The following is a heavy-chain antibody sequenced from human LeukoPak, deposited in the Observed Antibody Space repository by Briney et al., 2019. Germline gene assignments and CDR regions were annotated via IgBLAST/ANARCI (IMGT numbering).Heavy chain of an antibody. J-gene: IGHJ4*02. V-gene: IGHV3-23*01. CDR2: SGSGGDT. CDR1: GFTFSSYA. Sequence: GGSLRLSCAASGFTFSSYAMNWVRQAPGKGLEWVSISGSGGDTYYADSVKGRFTISRDNSKNTLYLQMNSLRAEDTAVYYCAKARGATYGTYYFDYWGQGTLVAVSP. CDR3: AKARGATYGTYYFDY. D-gene: IGHD4/OR15-4a*01.